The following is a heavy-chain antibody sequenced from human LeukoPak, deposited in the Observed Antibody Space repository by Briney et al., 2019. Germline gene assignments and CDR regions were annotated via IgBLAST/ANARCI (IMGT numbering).Heavy chain of an antibody. Sequence: GTSLRLSCAASGFTFSNYGMHWVRQAPGKGLEWVALIWYHGSDADYVDSVKGRFTISKDNSKNMLYLQMSSLRAEDTALYYCAKDLTLYGDFPYFDSWGQGTLVTVSS. V-gene: IGHV3-33*06. CDR2: IWYHGSDA. J-gene: IGHJ4*02. CDR1: GFTFSNYG. CDR3: AKDLTLYGDFPYFDS. D-gene: IGHD4-17*01.